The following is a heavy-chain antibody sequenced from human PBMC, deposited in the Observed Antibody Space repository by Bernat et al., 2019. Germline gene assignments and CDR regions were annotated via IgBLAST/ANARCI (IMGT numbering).Heavy chain of an antibody. CDR2: ISGSSSYI. CDR3: AGEGMAYCRSTSCPLDY. Sequence: EVQLVESGGGLVKPGGSLRLSCAASGFTFSSYSMNWVRQAPGKGLEWVSYISGSSSYIYYADSVKGRFTISRDNAKNSLYLRMNSLRVEDTAVDYCAGEGMAYCRSTSCPLDYWGQGTLVTVSS. CDR1: GFTFSSYS. D-gene: IGHD2-2*01. J-gene: IGHJ4*02. V-gene: IGHV3-21*05.